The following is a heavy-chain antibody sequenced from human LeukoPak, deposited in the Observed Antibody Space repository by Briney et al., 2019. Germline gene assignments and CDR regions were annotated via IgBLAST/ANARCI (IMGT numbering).Heavy chain of an antibody. CDR2: ISYDGSNK. D-gene: IGHD2-21*02. CDR1: GFTFSNYA. CDR3: AKDHCGGDCYLFDY. J-gene: IGHJ4*02. V-gene: IGHV3-30*18. Sequence: GGSLRLSCAASGFTFSNYAMSWVRQAPGKGLEWVAVISYDGSNKYYADSVKGRFTISRDNSKNTLYLQMNSLRAEDTAVYYCAKDHCGGDCYLFDYWGQGTLVTVSS.